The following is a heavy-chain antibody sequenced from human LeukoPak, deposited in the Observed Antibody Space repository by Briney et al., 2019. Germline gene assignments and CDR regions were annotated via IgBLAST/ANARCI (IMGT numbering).Heavy chain of an antibody. V-gene: IGHV4-34*01. CDR1: GGSFSGYY. CDR2: INDSGST. J-gene: IGHJ4*02. CDR3: ASLGPDY. Sequence: SETLSLTCAVYGGSFSGYYWSWIRQPPGKGLEWIGEINDSGSTNYNPSLKSRVTISVDTSKNQFSLKLSSVTAADTAVYYCASLGPDYWGQGTLVTVSS.